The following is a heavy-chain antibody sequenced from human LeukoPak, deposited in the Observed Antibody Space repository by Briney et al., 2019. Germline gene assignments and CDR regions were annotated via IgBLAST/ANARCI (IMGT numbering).Heavy chain of an antibody. CDR3: ARGRGGPKEVVVAAIDY. Sequence: ASVKVSCEASGYTFTSYDINWVRQATGQGLEWMGWMNPNSGNTGYAQKFQGRVTMTRNTSISTAYMELSSLRSEDTAVYYCARGRGGPKEVVVAAIDYWGQGTLVTVSS. J-gene: IGHJ4*02. D-gene: IGHD2-15*01. CDR1: GYTFTSYD. V-gene: IGHV1-8*01. CDR2: MNPNSGNT.